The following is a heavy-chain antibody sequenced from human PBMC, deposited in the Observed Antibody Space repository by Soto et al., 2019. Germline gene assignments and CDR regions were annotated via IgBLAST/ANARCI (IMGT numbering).Heavy chain of an antibody. CDR3: ARDWRYSGSYGGYYFDY. V-gene: IGHV1-18*01. CDR2: ISANNGNT. Sequence: QVQLVQSGAEVKKPGASVKVSCKASGYTFTSYGISWVRQAPGQGLEWMGWISANNGNTNYAQKIQGRVPMTTDTSSRTAYMALRSLRSDDTAVYYCARDWRYSGSYGGYYFDYWGQGTLVTVSS. D-gene: IGHD1-26*01. J-gene: IGHJ4*02. CDR1: GYTFTSYG.